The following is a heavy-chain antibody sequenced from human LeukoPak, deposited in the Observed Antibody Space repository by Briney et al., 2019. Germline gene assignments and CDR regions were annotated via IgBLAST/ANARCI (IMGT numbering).Heavy chain of an antibody. CDR3: ARERGDYDILTGFYPFDY. Sequence: SETLSLTCTVSGGSISSYYWSWIRQPAGKGLEWIGRIYTSGSTNYNPSLKSRVTMSVDTSNNQFSLRLSSVTAADTAVYYCARERGDYDILTGFYPFDYWGQGTLVTVSS. D-gene: IGHD3-9*01. J-gene: IGHJ4*02. CDR2: IYTSGST. V-gene: IGHV4-4*07. CDR1: GGSISSYY.